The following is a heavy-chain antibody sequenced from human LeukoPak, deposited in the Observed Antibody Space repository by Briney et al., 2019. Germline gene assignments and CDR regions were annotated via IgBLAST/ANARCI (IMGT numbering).Heavy chain of an antibody. V-gene: IGHV3-23*01. CDR1: GFTFSSYA. Sequence: GGSLRLSCAASGFTFSSYAMSWVRQAPGKGLEWVSAIRGSGGSTYYADSVKGRFTISRDNSKNTLYLQMNSLRAEDTAVYYCAKLPITMIVVVTHFDYWGQGTLVTVSS. CDR3: AKLPITMIVVVTHFDY. D-gene: IGHD3-22*01. CDR2: IRGSGGST. J-gene: IGHJ4*02.